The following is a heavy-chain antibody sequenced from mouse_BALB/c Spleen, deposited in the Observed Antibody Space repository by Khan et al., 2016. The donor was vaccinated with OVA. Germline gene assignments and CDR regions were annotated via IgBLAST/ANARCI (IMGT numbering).Heavy chain of an antibody. Sequence: QVQLQQSGAELVRPGTSVKLSCKTSGYIFTSYWIHWVKQRSGQGLEWIARIYPGTDNTYYNVKFKDRATLTADKSSSTAYFQLSSLKSEDSAVFFCAREEALYYFDYWGQGTTLTVSS. CDR2: IYPGTDNT. CDR3: AREEALYYFDY. V-gene: IGHV1S132*01. J-gene: IGHJ2*01. CDR1: GYIFTSYW. D-gene: IGHD3-2*02.